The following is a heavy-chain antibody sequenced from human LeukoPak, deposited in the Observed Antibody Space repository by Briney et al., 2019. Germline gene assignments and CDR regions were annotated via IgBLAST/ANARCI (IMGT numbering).Heavy chain of an antibody. Sequence: GGSLRLSCAASGFTFSSYCMHWVRQAPGKGLVWVSRINSDGSSTSYADSVKGRFTISRDNAKNTLYLQMNSLRAEDTAVYYCARGDIVVVPAAIVDYWGQGTLVSVSS. CDR2: INSDGSST. V-gene: IGHV3-74*01. D-gene: IGHD2-2*02. J-gene: IGHJ4*02. CDR1: GFTFSSYC. CDR3: ARGDIVVVPAAIVDY.